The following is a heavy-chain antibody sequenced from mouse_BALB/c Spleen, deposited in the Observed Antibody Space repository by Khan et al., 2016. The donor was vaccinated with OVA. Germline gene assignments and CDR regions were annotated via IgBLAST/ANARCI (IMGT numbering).Heavy chain of an antibody. CDR2: ISYSGST. CDR1: GYSITSNYA. J-gene: IGHJ4*01. D-gene: IGHD1-1*01. V-gene: IGHV3-2*02. CDR3: ARGNYYGYAMDY. Sequence: VQLKQSGPGLVKPSQSLSLTCTVTGYSITSNYAWNWIRQFPGNKLEWMGYISYSGSTSYNPSLKSRISITRDTSTNQSFLQLSSVTTEDTATYYCARGNYYGYAMDYWGQGTSVTVSS.